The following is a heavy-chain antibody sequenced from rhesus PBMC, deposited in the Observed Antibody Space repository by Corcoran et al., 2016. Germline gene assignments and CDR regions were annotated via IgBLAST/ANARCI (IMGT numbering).Heavy chain of an antibody. CDR2: IYGSSRRT. CDR3: ARGDPIFGLVMNHFDY. J-gene: IGHJ4*01. V-gene: IGHV4-76*01. D-gene: IGHD3-3*01. Sequence: QVQLQESGPGVVKPSETLSLTCAVSGGSISSGYGWSWIRQPPGKGLEWIGYIYGSSRRTNYNPSLNNRVTISKDASKNHFSLKLSSVTAADTAVYYCARGDPIFGLVMNHFDYWGQGVLVTVSS. CDR1: GGSISSGYG.